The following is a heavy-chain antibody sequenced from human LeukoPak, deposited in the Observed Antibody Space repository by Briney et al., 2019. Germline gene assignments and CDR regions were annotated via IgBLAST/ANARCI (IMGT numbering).Heavy chain of an antibody. D-gene: IGHD3-10*01. V-gene: IGHV3-21*01. CDR2: ISTRGSYI. J-gene: IGHJ4*02. Sequence: GGSLRLSCGASGFAFSSYSMNWVRQAPGKGLEWVSSISTRGSYIYYADSVKGRFTISRDNAKNSLYLQMRSLRAEDTAVYYCARVTYGSGSYSGDHWGQGTLVTVSS. CDR1: GFAFSSYS. CDR3: ARVTYGSGSYSGDH.